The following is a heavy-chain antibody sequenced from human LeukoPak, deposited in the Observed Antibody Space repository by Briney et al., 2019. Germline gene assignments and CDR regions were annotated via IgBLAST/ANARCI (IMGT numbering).Heavy chain of an antibody. CDR2: TNTDGSST. J-gene: IGHJ4*02. CDR3: ARDPGYGPPLDY. V-gene: IGHV3-74*01. D-gene: IGHD5-18*01. CDR1: GFTFSSYW. Sequence: GGSLRLSCAASGFTFSSYWMHWVRQAPGKGLVWVSRTNTDGSSTSYADSVKGRFTISRDNAKNTLYLQMNSLRAEDTAVYYCARDPGYGPPLDYWGQGTLVTVSS.